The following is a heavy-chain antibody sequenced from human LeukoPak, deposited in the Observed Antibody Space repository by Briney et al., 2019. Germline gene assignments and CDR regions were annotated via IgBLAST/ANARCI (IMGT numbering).Heavy chain of an antibody. Sequence: GGSLRLSCAASGFSFSTYSMNWIRQAPGKGLEWISYISGSGGSIFTADSVRGRFTISRDNGNNSFFLQMNTLRAEDTAVYYCARGRYYDTSAYNYFDPWGQGTLVTVSS. D-gene: IGHD3-22*01. V-gene: IGHV3-48*01. J-gene: IGHJ5*02. CDR1: GFSFSTYS. CDR2: ISGSGGSI. CDR3: ARGRYYDTSAYNYFDP.